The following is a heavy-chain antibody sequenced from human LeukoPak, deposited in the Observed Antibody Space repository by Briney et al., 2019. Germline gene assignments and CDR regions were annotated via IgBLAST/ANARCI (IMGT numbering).Heavy chain of an antibody. CDR1: GVSVSSNSAA. Sequence: SQTLSLTCVISGVSVSSNSAAWNWIRQSPSRGLEWLGRTYYRSRWYTEYATSVKSRITISPDTSKNQFSLQLTSVTPEDTAVYYCAKEIRDQQWWGQGSLVTVSS. J-gene: IGHJ4*02. CDR3: AKEIRDQQW. V-gene: IGHV6-1*01. CDR2: TYYRSRWYT. D-gene: IGHD6-19*01.